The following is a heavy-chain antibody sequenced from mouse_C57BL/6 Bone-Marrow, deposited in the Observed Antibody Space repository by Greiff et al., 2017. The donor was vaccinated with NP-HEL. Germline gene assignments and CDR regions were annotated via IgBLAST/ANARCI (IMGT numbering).Heavy chain of an antibody. D-gene: IGHD1-1*01. Sequence: QVQLQQSGAELARPGASVKLSCKASGYTFTSYGISWVKQRTGQGLEWIGEIYPRSGNTYYNEKFKGKATLTADKSSSTAYMELRSLTSEDSAVYFCARGHYYGSSHYFDYWGQGTTLTVSS. CDR2: IYPRSGNT. CDR1: GYTFTSYG. CDR3: ARGHYYGSSHYFDY. V-gene: IGHV1-81*01. J-gene: IGHJ2*01.